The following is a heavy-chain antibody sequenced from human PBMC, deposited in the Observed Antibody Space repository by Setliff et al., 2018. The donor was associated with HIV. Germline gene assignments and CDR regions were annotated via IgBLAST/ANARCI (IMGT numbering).Heavy chain of an antibody. CDR1: IGSISSGDYY. CDR3: AKGGQGITIFGVVILAFDI. J-gene: IGHJ3*02. D-gene: IGHD3-3*01. CDR2: ISYSGNT. Sequence: SETLSLTCSLSIGSISSGDYYWSWIRQPPGKGLEWIGYISYSGNTYYNPSLKSRVTISVDTSKNEFSLKVISVTAADTALYYCAKGGQGITIFGVVILAFDIWGQGTMVTVSS. V-gene: IGHV4-30-4*08.